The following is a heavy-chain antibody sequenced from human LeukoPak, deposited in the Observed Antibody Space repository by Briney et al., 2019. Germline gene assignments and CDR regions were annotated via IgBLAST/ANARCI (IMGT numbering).Heavy chain of an antibody. J-gene: IGHJ3*02. D-gene: IGHD2-8*01. CDR3: ARSDNGLDI. V-gene: IGHV3-21*01. CDR2: ISSSTNSI. Sequence: PGGSLRLSCAASGFSFSSYTMNWVRQAPGKGLEWVSSISSSTNSIYYAYSVKGRFTISRDNAKNSLYLQMNSLRADDTAVYYCARSDNGLDIWGQGTMVTVSS. CDR1: GFSFSSYT.